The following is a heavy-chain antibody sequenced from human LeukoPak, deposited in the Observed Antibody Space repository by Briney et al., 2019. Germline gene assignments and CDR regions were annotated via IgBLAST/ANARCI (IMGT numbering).Heavy chain of an antibody. CDR1: GGTFSSYA. CDR3: ARDRYSSSFSLDY. CDR2: IIPIFGTA. D-gene: IGHD6-6*01. J-gene: IGHJ4*02. V-gene: IGHV1-69*05. Sequence: ATVKVSCKASGGTFSSYAISWVRQAPGQGLEWMGGIIPIFGTANYAQKFQGRVTITTDESTSTAYMELSSLRSEDTVVYYCARDRYSSSFSLDYWGQGTLVTVSS.